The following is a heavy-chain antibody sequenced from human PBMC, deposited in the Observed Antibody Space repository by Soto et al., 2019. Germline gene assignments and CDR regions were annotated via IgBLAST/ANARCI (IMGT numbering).Heavy chain of an antibody. J-gene: IGHJ5*02. CDR3: ASYGPTPVGKGGWFDP. Sequence: QLPLQESGPGLVKPSETLSLTCTVSGGSISSSSYYWGWIRQPPGKGLEWIGSIYYSGSTYYNPSLKSRVTISVDTSKNQFSLKLSSVTAADTAVYYCASYGPTPVGKGGWFDPWGQGTLVTVSS. CDR2: IYYSGST. D-gene: IGHD1-26*01. CDR1: GGSISSSSYY. V-gene: IGHV4-39*01.